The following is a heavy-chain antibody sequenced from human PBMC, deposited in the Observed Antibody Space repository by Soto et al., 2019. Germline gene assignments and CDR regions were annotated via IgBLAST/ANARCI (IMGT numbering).Heavy chain of an antibody. CDR2: IKQDGSET. CDR1: GFTFSSSW. J-gene: IGHJ4*02. Sequence: GGSLRLSCAASGFTFSSSWMSWVRQAPGKGLEWVANIKQDGSETYYVDSVKGRFTISRDNAKNSLSLQMNSLRAEDTAVYYCASYGLDSSGYYYFDYWGQGTLVTVSS. V-gene: IGHV3-7*01. D-gene: IGHD3-22*01. CDR3: ASYGLDSSGYYYFDY.